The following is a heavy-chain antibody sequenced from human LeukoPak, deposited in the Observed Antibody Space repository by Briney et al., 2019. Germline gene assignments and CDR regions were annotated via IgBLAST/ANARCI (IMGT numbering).Heavy chain of an antibody. Sequence: GGSLRLSCAASGFTFSSYWMHRVRQGPGKELTWVSHINSDGTTTNYADSAKGRFTISRDNAKNTLYLQMNSLRVEDTAVYYCARFSSGWSPSGFDYWGQGTLVTVSS. J-gene: IGHJ4*02. CDR3: ARFSSGWSPSGFDY. V-gene: IGHV3-74*01. CDR1: GFTFSSYW. D-gene: IGHD6-19*01. CDR2: INSDGTTT.